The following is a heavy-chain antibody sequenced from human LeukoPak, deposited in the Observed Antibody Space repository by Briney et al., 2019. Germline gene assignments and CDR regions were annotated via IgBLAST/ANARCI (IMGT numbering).Heavy chain of an antibody. J-gene: IGHJ4*02. CDR2: ISYDGSDK. V-gene: IGHV3-30*04. CDR1: GFTFSSYA. Sequence: GGSLRLSCAASGFTFSSYAMHWVRQAPGKGLEWVAVISYDGSDKYYADSVKGRFTISRDNSKNTLYLQMNSLRAEDTAVYYCARGYYSSGLNRLFDYWGQGTLVTVSS. D-gene: IGHD3-10*01. CDR3: ARGYYSSGLNRLFDY.